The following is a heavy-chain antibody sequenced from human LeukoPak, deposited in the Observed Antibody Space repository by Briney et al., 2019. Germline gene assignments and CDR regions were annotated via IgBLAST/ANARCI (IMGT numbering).Heavy chain of an antibody. V-gene: IGHV3-7*01. D-gene: IGHD4-17*01. Sequence: GGSLRLSCAASGFTFSSYWMSWVRQAPGKGLEGVAHIKQDGSEKYYVDSVKGRFTISRDNAKNSLYLQINSLRAEDTAVYYCAFPGDYGPFDYWGQGTLVTVSS. J-gene: IGHJ4*02. CDR1: GFTFSSYW. CDR2: IKQDGSEK. CDR3: AFPGDYGPFDY.